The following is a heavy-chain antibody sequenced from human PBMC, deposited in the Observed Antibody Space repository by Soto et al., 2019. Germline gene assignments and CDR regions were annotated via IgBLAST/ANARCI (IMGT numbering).Heavy chain of an antibody. CDR1: GGTFSSYT. V-gene: IGHV1-69*02. Sequence: ASVKVSCKASGGTFSSYTFNWVRQAPGQGLEWMGRIIPIVNKPNYAQKFQGRVTITADKSTSTAYMELSSLRSEDTAVYYCAAGGGLPRYYWGQGTLVTVSS. J-gene: IGHJ4*02. CDR3: AAGGGLPRYY. CDR2: IIPIVNKP. D-gene: IGHD5-12*01.